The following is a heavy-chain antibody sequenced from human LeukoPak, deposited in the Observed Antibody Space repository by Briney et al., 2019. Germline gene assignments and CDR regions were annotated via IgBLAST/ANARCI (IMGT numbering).Heavy chain of an antibody. V-gene: IGHV3-53*01. CDR3: ARDPPGIAASVSGG. CDR2: IYSGGTT. J-gene: IGHJ4*02. Sequence: GGSVRLSCKASGFTVSNNYMNWVRQAPGKGLEWVALIYSGGTTNYADSVKGRFTISRDNSKNTLYLQMTNVRVEDTAVYYCARDPPGIAASVSGGWGQGTLVTVSS. CDR1: GFTVSNNY. D-gene: IGHD6-13*01.